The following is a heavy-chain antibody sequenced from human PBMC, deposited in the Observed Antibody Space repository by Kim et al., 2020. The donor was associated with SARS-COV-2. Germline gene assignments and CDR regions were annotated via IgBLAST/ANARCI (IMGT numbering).Heavy chain of an antibody. J-gene: IGHJ6*02. CDR2: ISGKGGTK. CDR3: AKDRMYLPGTLYV. Sequence: GGSLRLSCVASGFTFNSHALTWVRQAPGKGLEWVSSISGKGGTKHYAQSVRGRLTISRDNSKNTVYLQMNSLRVEDTAIYFCAKDRMYLPGTLYVWGQGT. D-gene: IGHD3-10*01. V-gene: IGHV3-23*01. CDR1: GFTFNSHA.